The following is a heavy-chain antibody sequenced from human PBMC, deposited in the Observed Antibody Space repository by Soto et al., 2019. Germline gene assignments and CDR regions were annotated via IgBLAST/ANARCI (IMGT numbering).Heavy chain of an antibody. CDR3: ARVRPGTYSSPSVFDX. D-gene: IGHD6-6*01. J-gene: IGHJ4*02. Sequence: SGTLSLTGTASGGSISSYYWSWIRQPPGKGLDWIGYIYYSGSTNYKPSLKSRVTISVYTSKNQFSLKLSSVTAADTAVYYCARVRPGTYSSPSVFDXWGQVTLVPVSX. CDR2: IYYSGST. CDR1: GGSISSYY. V-gene: IGHV4-59*01.